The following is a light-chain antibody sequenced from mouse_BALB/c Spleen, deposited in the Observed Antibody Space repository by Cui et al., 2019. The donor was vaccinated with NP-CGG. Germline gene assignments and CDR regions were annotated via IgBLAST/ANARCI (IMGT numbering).Light chain of an antibody. V-gene: IGLV1*01. CDR1: TGAVTTSNY. J-gene: IGLJ1*01. CDR2: GTN. Sequence: ALKQESAITTSPGETVTLTCRSSTGAVTTSNYANWVQEKPDHLFTGLIGGTNNRAPGVPARFSGSLIGDKAALTITGAQTEDEAIYFCALWYSNHWVFGGGTKLTVL. CDR3: ALWYSNHWV.